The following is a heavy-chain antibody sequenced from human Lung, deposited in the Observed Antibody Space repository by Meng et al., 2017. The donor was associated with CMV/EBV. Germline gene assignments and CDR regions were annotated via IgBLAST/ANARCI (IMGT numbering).Heavy chain of an antibody. V-gene: IGHV4-31*02. D-gene: IGHD3-10*01. CDR1: ADSLMSCGEH. CDR3: ARASYGSWSRLGESWFDH. Sequence: QVSGPVPVRLPATRSATWKVYADSLMSCGEHLRCVLHAPGKGLGWIGYVPAHGSTCYNKALRSRLTQSVDTSKNLFSLKLSSVTAADMAVYYCARASYGSWSRLGESWFDHWGQGTLVTVSS. CDR2: VPAHGST. J-gene: IGHJ5*02.